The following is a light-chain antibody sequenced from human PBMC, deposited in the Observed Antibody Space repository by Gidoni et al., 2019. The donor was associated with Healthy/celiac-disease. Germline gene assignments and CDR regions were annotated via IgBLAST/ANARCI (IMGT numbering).Light chain of an antibody. CDR2: DAS. Sequence: EIVLTPSPAPLSLSPGERATLSCRARHSVSSYLAWYQQKPGQAPRLLIYDASTRATGIPARFSGSGSGTDFTLTISSLEPEDFAVYYCQQRSNWPPLTFGGGTKVEIK. CDR3: QQRSNWPPLT. V-gene: IGKV3-11*01. CDR1: HSVSSY. J-gene: IGKJ4*01.